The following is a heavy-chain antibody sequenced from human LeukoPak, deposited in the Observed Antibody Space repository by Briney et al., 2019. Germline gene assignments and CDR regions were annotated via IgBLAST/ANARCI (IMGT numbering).Heavy chain of an antibody. CDR2: ISYIGST. Sequence: TSETLSLTCTVSDDSFSSHYWTWIWQPPGKGLERIGYISYIGSTNYNPSLKSRVTISVDTSKNQFSLKVSSVTAADTAVYYCARDPTTVTKGFDIWGQGTLVTVSS. CDR3: ARDPTTVTKGFDI. V-gene: IGHV4-59*11. J-gene: IGHJ3*02. D-gene: IGHD4-17*01. CDR1: DDSFSSHY.